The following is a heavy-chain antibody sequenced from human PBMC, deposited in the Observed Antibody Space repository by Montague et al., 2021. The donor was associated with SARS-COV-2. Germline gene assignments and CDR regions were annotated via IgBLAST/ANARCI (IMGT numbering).Heavy chain of an antibody. Sequence: SETLSLTCTVSGGSIGSHYWSWIRLPPGKGLERVGHIYYTGITKXKSSLKSRVTISVDTSKNQLSLKLDSVTAADTAVYYCARGSGSASATWFDPWGQGTLVTVSS. CDR3: ARGSGSASATWFDP. J-gene: IGHJ5*02. V-gene: IGHV4-59*11. CDR2: IYYTGIT. D-gene: IGHD6-25*01. CDR1: GGSIGSHY.